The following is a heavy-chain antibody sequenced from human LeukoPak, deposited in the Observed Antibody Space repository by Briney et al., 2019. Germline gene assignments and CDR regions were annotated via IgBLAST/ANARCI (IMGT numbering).Heavy chain of an antibody. CDR2: INPNSGGT. D-gene: IGHD6-13*01. CDR3: ARLGPSSSSWREVDY. Sequence: ASVKVSCKASGYTFTGYYMHWVRQAPGQGLEWMGWINPNSGGTNYAQKSQGRVTMTRDTSISTAYMELSRLRSDDTAVYYCARLGPSSSSWREVDYWGQGTLVTVSS. J-gene: IGHJ4*02. CDR1: GYTFTGYY. V-gene: IGHV1-2*02.